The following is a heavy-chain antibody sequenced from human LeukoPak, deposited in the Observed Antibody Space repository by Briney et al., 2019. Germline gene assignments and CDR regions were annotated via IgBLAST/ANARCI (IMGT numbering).Heavy chain of an antibody. J-gene: IGHJ6*03. CDR3: ARGPPRAVAGFYYYYYYMDV. D-gene: IGHD6-19*01. CDR1: GGSFSGYY. CDR2: INHSGST. V-gene: IGHV4-34*01. Sequence: SETLSPTCAVYGGSFSGYYWSWIRQPPGKGLEWIGEINHSGSTNYNPSLKSRVTISVDTSKNQFSLKLSSVTAADTAVYYCARGPPRAVAGFYYYYYYMDVWGKGTTVTVSS.